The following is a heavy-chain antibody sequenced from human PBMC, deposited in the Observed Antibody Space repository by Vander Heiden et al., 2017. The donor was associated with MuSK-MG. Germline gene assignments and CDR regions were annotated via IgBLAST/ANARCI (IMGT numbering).Heavy chain of an antibody. CDR1: GYSVSDCY. Sequence: EVLLVQSGPEVRKPGATVKLSCKLSGYSVSDCYLFWVRQAHGKGLGWMGLVDPEDGHTIVAGKFQGRVTMTADTSADFAYLEITSTRSEDTAVYDGATWWGHDYLSGYPMIVGWG. V-gene: IGHV1-69-2*01. J-gene: IGHJ6*01. CDR2: VDPEDGHT. D-gene: IGHD3-3*01. CDR3: ATWWGHDYLSGYPMIVG.